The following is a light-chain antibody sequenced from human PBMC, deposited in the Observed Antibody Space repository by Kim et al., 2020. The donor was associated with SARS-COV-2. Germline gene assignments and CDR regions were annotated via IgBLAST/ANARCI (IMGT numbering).Light chain of an antibody. J-gene: IGKJ2*01. V-gene: IGKV1-39*01. CDR3: QQSSSTSYT. CDR1: QSISTY. CDR2: ATS. Sequence: DIQMTQSPSSLSASIGDRVTITCRASQSISTYLNWYQQKPGKAPNLLIYATSSLQSGVPSRFSGSGFGTDFTLTISSLQPEDFATYYCQQSSSTSYTFGPGTKLEI.